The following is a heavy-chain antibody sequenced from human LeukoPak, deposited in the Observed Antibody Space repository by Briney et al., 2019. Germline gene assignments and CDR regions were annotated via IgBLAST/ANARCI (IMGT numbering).Heavy chain of an antibody. J-gene: IGHJ4*02. CDR1: GLTFSDSA. CDR2: IRTQANNDAT. Sequence: GGSLRLSCAASGLTFSDSAMHWVRQTSGKGLEWLGRIRTQANNDATAYGASVKGRFIISRDDSRSTAYLQMNSLKTEDTAVYYCAGDYNSLTGLNYWGQGTLVTVSS. V-gene: IGHV3-73*01. D-gene: IGHD3-9*01. CDR3: AGDYNSLTGLNY.